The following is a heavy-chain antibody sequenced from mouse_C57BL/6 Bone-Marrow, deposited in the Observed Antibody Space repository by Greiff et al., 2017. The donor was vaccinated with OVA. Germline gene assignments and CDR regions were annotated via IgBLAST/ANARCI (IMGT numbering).Heavy chain of an antibody. J-gene: IGHJ3*01. Sequence: VQLQQSGAELVRPGASVKLSCTASGFNIKDDYMHWVKQRPEQGLEWIGWIDPANGDTEYASKFQGKATITADTSSNTAYLQLSSLTSEDTAVYYCATRRAWFAYWGQGTLVTVSA. CDR3: ATRRAWFAY. CDR2: IDPANGDT. V-gene: IGHV14-4*01. CDR1: GFNIKDDY.